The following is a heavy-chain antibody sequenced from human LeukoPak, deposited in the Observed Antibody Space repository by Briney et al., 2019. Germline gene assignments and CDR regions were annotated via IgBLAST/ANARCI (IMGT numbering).Heavy chain of an antibody. J-gene: IGHJ4*02. CDR2: IYTSGST. V-gene: IGHV4-61*05. CDR3: ARGFRRVVPAAITIQEPYFDY. CDR1: GGSISSSSYY. D-gene: IGHD2-2*01. Sequence: PSETLSLTCTVSGGSISSSSYYWGWIRQPPGKGLEWIGRIYTSGSTNYNPSLKSRVTISVDTSKNQFSLKLSSVTAVDTAVYYCARGFRRVVPAAITIQEPYFDYWGQGTLVTVSS.